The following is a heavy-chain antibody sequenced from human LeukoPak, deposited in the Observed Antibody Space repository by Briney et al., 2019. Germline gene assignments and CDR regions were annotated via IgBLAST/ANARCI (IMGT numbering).Heavy chain of an antibody. CDR1: GGSISSYY. CDR2: IYYSGST. D-gene: IGHD2-21*02. J-gene: IGHJ4*02. CDR3: ARAEDCGGDCYHFDY. Sequence: SSETLSLTCTVSGGSISSYYWSWIRRPPGKGLGWIGYIYYSGSTNYNPSLKSRVTISVDTSKNQFSLKLSSVTAADTAVYYCARAEDCGGDCYHFDYWGQGTLVTVSS. V-gene: IGHV4-59*01.